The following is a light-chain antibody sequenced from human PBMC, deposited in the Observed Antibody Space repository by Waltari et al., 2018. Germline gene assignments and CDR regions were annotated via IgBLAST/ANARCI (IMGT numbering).Light chain of an antibody. V-gene: IGLV1-47*01. CDR1: SSNIGSNY. CDR3: AAWDDSLSGLV. Sequence: QSVLTQPPSASGTPGQKVTISCNGSSSNIGSNYVYWYQQLPGTAPKLLLCKNNQLPSGVPDRFSDSKSGTSASLAINGLRSEDEADYYCAAWDDSLSGLVLGGGTKVTVL. J-gene: IGLJ3*02. CDR2: KNN.